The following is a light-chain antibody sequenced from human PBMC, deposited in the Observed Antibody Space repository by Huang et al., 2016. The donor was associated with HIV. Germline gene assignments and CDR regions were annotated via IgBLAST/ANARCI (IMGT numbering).Light chain of an antibody. V-gene: IGKV3-15*01. CDR3: QQYNNWPRT. CDR1: QSVNSN. J-gene: IGKJ1*01. Sequence: EIVMTQSPATLSVSPGERATLSCRASQSVNSNLAWYQQKPGQAPRLLIYGSSTRATGIPARFSGSGSGTEFTLTISSLQSEDFAVYYCQQYNNWPRTFGQWTKVEIK. CDR2: GSS.